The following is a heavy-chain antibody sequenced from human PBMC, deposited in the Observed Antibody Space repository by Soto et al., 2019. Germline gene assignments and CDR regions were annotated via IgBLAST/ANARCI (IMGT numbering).Heavy chain of an antibody. V-gene: IGHV5-51*01. Sequence: PGESLKISCKGSGYSFSNYWIGWVRQMPGKGLELMGIIYPGDSDTRYSPSFQGQVTMSADKSISTAYLQWSSLKASDTAMYYCARQVTEYYYYYGMDVWGQGTTVTVSS. CDR2: IYPGDSDT. D-gene: IGHD4-4*01. J-gene: IGHJ6*02. CDR1: GYSFSNYW. CDR3: ARQVTEYYYYYGMDV.